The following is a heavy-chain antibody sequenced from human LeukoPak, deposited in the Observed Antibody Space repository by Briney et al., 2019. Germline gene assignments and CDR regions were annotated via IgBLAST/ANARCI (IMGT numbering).Heavy chain of an antibody. J-gene: IGHJ4*02. V-gene: IGHV3-7*01. CDR1: GFTFSNAW. CDR3: ARVRKIPLLRQYYFDY. CDR2: IKQDGSEK. Sequence: GGSLRLSCAASGFTFSNAWMSWVRQAPGKGLEWVANIKQDGSEKYYVDSVKGRFTISRNNAKNSLYLQMNSLRAEDTAVYYCARVRKIPLLRQYYFDYWGQGTLVTVSS.